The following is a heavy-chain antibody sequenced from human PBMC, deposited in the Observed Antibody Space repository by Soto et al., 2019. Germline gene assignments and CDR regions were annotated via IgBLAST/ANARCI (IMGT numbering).Heavy chain of an antibody. J-gene: IGHJ6*02. CDR2: INHSGST. Sequence: PSETLSLTCAVFGGSFSGNYWSWIRQPPGKGLEWIGEINHSGSTDYNPSLKSRVTISVDKSKNQFSLKLSSVTAADTAVYYCARQHQHLGIFGVVIRYGIDVWGQGTTVTVS. D-gene: IGHD3-3*01. V-gene: IGHV4-34*01. CDR3: ARQHQHLGIFGVVIRYGIDV. CDR1: GGSFSGNY.